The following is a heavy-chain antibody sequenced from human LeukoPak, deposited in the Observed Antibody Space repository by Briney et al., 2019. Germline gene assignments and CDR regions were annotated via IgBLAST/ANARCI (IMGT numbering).Heavy chain of an antibody. V-gene: IGHV1-69*13. CDR2: IIPVLSTA. Sequence: ASVKVSCKASGYTFTSYAMNWVRQAPGQGLEWMGGIIPVLSTANCAQKFQDRVTITADESTSTTYMELSSLKSEDTAVYYCATTGGDIYYYYMDVWGKGTTVTISS. CDR1: GYTFTSYA. D-gene: IGHD3-16*01. CDR3: ATTGGDIYYYYMDV. J-gene: IGHJ6*03.